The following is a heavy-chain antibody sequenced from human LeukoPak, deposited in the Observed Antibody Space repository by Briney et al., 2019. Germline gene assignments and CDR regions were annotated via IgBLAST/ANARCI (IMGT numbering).Heavy chain of an antibody. D-gene: IGHD2-21*01. CDR1: GFTFDDYG. CDR3: VRDNYSYRLDV. V-gene: IGHV3-23*01. J-gene: IGHJ4*02. CDR2: IGGTGGSI. Sequence: PGGSLRLSCAASGFTFDDYGMSWVRQAPGKGLEWVSAIGGTGGSIFYTDSVKGRFTISRDNSKNTLYLHMNSLRAEDTAIYYCVRDNYSYRLDVWGQGTLVTVSS.